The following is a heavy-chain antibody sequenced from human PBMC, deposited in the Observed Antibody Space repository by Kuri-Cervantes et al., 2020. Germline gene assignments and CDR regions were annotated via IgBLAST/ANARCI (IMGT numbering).Heavy chain of an antibody. CDR2: ISSSSYI. Sequence: ESLKISCAASGFTFSSYSMNWVRQAPGKGLEWVSSISSSSYIYYADSVKGRFTISRDNAKKSVYLQMNSLRAEDTAVYYCARDRDYGDYIISAFDIWGQGAMVTVSS. J-gene: IGHJ3*02. D-gene: IGHD4-17*01. CDR1: GFTFSSYS. V-gene: IGHV3-21*01. CDR3: ARDRDYGDYIISAFDI.